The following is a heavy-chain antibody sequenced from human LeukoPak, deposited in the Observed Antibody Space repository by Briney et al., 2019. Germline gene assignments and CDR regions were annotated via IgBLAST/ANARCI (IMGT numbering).Heavy chain of an antibody. J-gene: IGHJ4*02. Sequence: SETLSLTCTVSGASISSSGYYWGWIRQPPGKGLEWIGSVSYLGSTYYNPSLKSRVSISVGTSNDQFSLKLRSVAAADTAVYYCARGPGGSSSSDFDYWGQGTLVTVSS. CDR2: VSYLGST. CDR1: GASISSSGYY. V-gene: IGHV4-39*01. D-gene: IGHD6-6*01. CDR3: ARGPGGSSSSDFDY.